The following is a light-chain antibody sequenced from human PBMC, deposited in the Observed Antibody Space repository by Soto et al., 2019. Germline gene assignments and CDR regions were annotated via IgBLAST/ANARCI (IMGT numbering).Light chain of an antibody. J-gene: IGKJ3*01. CDR1: QNVLYSSNNKNY. CDR3: QQYFSTPFT. V-gene: IGKV4-1*01. CDR2: WAS. Sequence: DIVMTQSPDSLAVSLGERATINCKSSQNVLYSSNNKNYLAWYQQKAGQPPKLLIYWASTRESGVPDRLSGSGSGTDFTLPISSLQAEDVAVYYGQQYFSTPFTFGPGTKVDVK.